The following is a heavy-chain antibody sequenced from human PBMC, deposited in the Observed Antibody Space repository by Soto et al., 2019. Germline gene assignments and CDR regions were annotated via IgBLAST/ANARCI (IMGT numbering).Heavy chain of an antibody. CDR1: GDSVSSNTAS. CDR3: AKGDNLGPKTGYAFDP. Sequence: SQTLSLTCAISGDSVSSNTASWNWIRQSPSGGLEWLGRTYFRSKWYNDYAVSVKSRIIINPDTSNNQFSLQLNSVTPGDTAVYFCAKGDNLGPKTGYAFDPWGQGIMVNVSS. CDR2: TYFRSKWYN. D-gene: IGHD5-12*01. V-gene: IGHV6-1*01. J-gene: IGHJ5*02.